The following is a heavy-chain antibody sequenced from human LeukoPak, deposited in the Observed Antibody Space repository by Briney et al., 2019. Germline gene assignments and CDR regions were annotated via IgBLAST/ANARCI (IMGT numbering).Heavy chain of an antibody. CDR3: AKWRVESTMFGVVSLDY. D-gene: IGHD3-3*01. V-gene: IGHV3-23*01. J-gene: IGHJ4*02. Sequence: GGSLRLSCAASGFTFSSYAMSWVRQAPGNGLEWVSAISGSGGSTYYADSVKGRFTISRDNSKNTLYLQMNSLRAEDTAVYYCAKWRVESTMFGVVSLDYWGQGTLVTVSS. CDR1: GFTFSSYA. CDR2: ISGSGGST.